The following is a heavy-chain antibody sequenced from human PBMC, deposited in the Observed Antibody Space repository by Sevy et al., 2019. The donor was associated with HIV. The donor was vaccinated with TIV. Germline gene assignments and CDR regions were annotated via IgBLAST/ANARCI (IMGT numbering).Heavy chain of an antibody. J-gene: IGHJ6*02. CDR2: ITYSGSYI. V-gene: IGHV3-21*01. CDR3: AGGYCSGASCPRPIGYYGMDV. D-gene: IGHD2-15*01. CDR1: GFTFSNYY. Sequence: GGSLRLSCAASGFTFSNYYMNWVRHAPGKGLEWVSSITYSGSYISYADSLKGRFTISRDNAKNSLYLQMNSLRAEDTAVYFCAGGYCSGASCPRPIGYYGMDVWGQGTTVTVSS.